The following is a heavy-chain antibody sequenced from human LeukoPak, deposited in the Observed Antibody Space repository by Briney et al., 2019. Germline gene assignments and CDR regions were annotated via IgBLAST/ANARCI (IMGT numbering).Heavy chain of an antibody. Sequence: GGFLRLSCAASGFTFSTYGMNWVRQAPGKGLEWISYISSRSSTKQYADSVKGRFTISRDTAKNSLYLQMNSLRAEDTAIYYCAREGGDDVDYWGQGTLVTVSS. J-gene: IGHJ4*02. CDR3: AREGGDDVDY. CDR1: GFTFSTYG. D-gene: IGHD5-12*01. V-gene: IGHV3-48*01. CDR2: ISSRSSTK.